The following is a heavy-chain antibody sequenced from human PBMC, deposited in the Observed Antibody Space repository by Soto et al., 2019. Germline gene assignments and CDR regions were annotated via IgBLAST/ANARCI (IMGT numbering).Heavy chain of an antibody. CDR2: IYYSGST. D-gene: IGHD6-6*01. V-gene: IGHV4-59*01. CDR3: ARDREGGSSSPGDWFDP. Sequence: YGVCVWQQPGKGLEWIGYIYYSGSTNYNPSLKSRVTISVDTSKNQFSLKLSSVTAADTAVYYCARDREGGSSSPGDWFDPWGQGTLVTVSS. CDR1: Y. J-gene: IGHJ5*02.